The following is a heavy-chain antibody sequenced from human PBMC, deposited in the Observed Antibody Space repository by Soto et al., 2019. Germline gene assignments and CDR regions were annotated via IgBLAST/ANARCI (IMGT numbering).Heavy chain of an antibody. CDR1: GYTFTSYA. J-gene: IGHJ3*02. Sequence: QVQLVQSGAEVKKPGASVKVSCKASGYTFTSYAMHWVRQAPGQRLEWMGWINAGNGNTKYSQKFQGRVTITRDTSASTAYMELSILRFEDRSVYDCARYCSGGSCYSSHAFDIWGQGTMVTVSS. CDR2: INAGNGNT. D-gene: IGHD2-15*01. CDR3: ARYCSGGSCYSSHAFDI. V-gene: IGHV1-3*01.